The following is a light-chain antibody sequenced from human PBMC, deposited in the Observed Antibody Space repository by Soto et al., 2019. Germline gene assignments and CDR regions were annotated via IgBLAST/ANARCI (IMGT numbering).Light chain of an antibody. V-gene: IGKV3-15*01. CDR2: GAS. CDR3: QQYTDWPLT. Sequence: EIVMTQSPAILSVSPGERATLSCRASQNVRSNVAWYQQKPGQAPRLLIYGASTRATGVPARFSGSGSGTEFTLTISSLQSEDFAVYYCQQYTDWPLTFGGGTKVDIK. CDR1: QNVRSN. J-gene: IGKJ4*01.